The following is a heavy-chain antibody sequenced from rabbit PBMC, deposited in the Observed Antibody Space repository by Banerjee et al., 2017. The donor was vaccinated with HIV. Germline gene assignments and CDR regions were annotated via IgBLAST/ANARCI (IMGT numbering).Heavy chain of an antibody. Sequence: QSLEESGGDLVKPGASLTLTCTASGFSFSSSYYMCWVRQAPGKGLEWIACIYGGSGSTYYASWAKGRFTISKTSSTTVTLQMTSLTAADTATYFCARSRAGADYAYYGMDLWGPGTLVTVS. CDR3: ARSRAGADYAYYGMDL. J-gene: IGHJ6*01. D-gene: IGHD2-1*01. CDR2: IYGGSGST. V-gene: IGHV1S40*01. CDR1: GFSFSSSYY.